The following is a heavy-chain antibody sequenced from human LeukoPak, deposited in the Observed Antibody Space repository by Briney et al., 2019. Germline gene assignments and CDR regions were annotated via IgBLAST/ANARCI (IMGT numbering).Heavy chain of an antibody. CDR3: ARDRPTFYYDSSGYYYGFDY. CDR1: GYTFTSYG. Sequence: ASVKVSCKASGYTFTSYGSSWVRQAPGQGLEWMGWISAYNGNTSYAQKLQGRVTMTTDTSTSTAYMELRSLRSDDTAVYYCARDRPTFYYDSSGYYYGFDYWGQGTLVTVSS. V-gene: IGHV1-18*01. CDR2: ISAYNGNT. J-gene: IGHJ4*02. D-gene: IGHD3-22*01.